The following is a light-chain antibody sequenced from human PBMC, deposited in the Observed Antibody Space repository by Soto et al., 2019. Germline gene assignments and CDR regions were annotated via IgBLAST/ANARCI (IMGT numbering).Light chain of an antibody. CDR1: SSNIGAGHD. J-gene: IGLJ3*02. V-gene: IGLV1-40*01. Sequence: QSVLTQPPSVSGAPGQRVTISGTGSSSNIGAGHDVHWYQQLPGTAPKLLIYGNSNRPSGVPDRFSGSKSGTSASLAITGLQAEDEADYYCQSYDSSLGGSRVFGGGTPLTVL. CDR3: QSYDSSLGGSRV. CDR2: GNS.